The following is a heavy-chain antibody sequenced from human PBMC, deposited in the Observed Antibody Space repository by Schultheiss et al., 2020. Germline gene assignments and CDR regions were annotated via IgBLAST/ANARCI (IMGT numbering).Heavy chain of an antibody. CDR1: GGSISSGGYY. D-gene: IGHD6-13*01. CDR3: AKDVLARQQPWEGGMDV. CDR2: ISSSSSYI. Sequence: ETLSLTCTVSGGSISSGGYYWSWIRQHPGKGLEWVSSISSSSSYIYYADSVKGRFTISRDNAKNTLYLQMNSLRAEDTAVYYCAKDVLARQQPWEGGMDVWGQGTTVTVSS. V-gene: IGHV3-21*04. J-gene: IGHJ6*02.